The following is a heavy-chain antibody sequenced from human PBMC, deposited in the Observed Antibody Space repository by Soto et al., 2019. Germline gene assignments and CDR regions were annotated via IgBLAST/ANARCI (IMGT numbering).Heavy chain of an antibody. CDR3: ARAPPRGIEAPGTWGSGMDV. Sequence: QVQVVESGGGVVHPGRSLRLSCAASGFSFSRYAMHWVRQSPGKGLEWVAVISYDGVNTYYAESVKGRFTISRDSSKNTVYLHMNSLSNEDTAVYYCARAPPRGIEAPGTWGSGMDVWGQGTTVTVSS. J-gene: IGHJ6*02. V-gene: IGHV3-30-3*01. CDR2: ISYDGVNT. D-gene: IGHD6-13*01. CDR1: GFSFSRYA.